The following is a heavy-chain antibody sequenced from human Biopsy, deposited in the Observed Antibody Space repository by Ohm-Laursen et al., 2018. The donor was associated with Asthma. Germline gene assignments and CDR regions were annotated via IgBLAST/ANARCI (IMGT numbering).Heavy chain of an antibody. CDR1: SGSGGYMRSGNYY. V-gene: IGHV4-39*01. CDR2: IYYRGTT. Sequence: GTLSLTCSLSSGSGGYMRSGNYYWGWIRQPPGKGLEWIGRIYYRGTTYYNPSLESRVTVSADTSKNQFSLKLTSVPAADTAVYYCVRGSSSWHHGPFHYYYGLDVWGQGTTATVSS. J-gene: IGHJ6*02. D-gene: IGHD6-13*01. CDR3: VRGSSSWHHGPFHYYYGLDV.